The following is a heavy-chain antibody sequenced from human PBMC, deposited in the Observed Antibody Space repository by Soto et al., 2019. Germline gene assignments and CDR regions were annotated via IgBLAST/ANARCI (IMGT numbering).Heavy chain of an antibody. CDR2: INPTTGGT. CDR1: GYNFPGNY. CDR3: ARGYCSSSGCSHYFDY. J-gene: IGHJ4*02. Sequence: ASVKVSCKASGYNFPGNYMHWVRQAPVQGLEWMALINPTTGGTRYAQKFQGRVTVTWDTSISTAYMELSRLTSDDTAMYYCARGYCSSSGCSHYFDYWGQGTLVTVSS. D-gene: IGHD2-2*01. V-gene: IGHV1-2*02.